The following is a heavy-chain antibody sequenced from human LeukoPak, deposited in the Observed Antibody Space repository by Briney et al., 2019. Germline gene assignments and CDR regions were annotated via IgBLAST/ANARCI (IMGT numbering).Heavy chain of an antibody. J-gene: IGHJ5*02. Sequence: SETLSLTCTASGGSISSYYWSWIRQPPGRGLEWIGYIYYSGSTNYNLSLKSRVTISVDTSKNQFSLKLSSVTAADTAVYYYARVVVTPANWFDPWGQGTLVTVSS. D-gene: IGHD4-23*01. V-gene: IGHV4-59*01. CDR1: GGSISSYY. CDR3: ARVVVTPANWFDP. CDR2: IYYSGST.